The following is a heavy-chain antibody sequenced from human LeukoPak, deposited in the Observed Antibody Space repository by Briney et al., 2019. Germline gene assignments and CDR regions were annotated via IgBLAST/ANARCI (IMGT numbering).Heavy chain of an antibody. CDR2: IAYDGNQK. CDR3: ARDVFEHSCGYAGFEY. V-gene: IGHV3-30-3*01. Sequence: GGSLRLSCATSGFTLSSYAMHWVRQAPGKGLEWVAVIAYDGNQKYYADSVKGRFTISRDTSKNTLYLQMNSLRAEDTAVYYCARDVFEHSCGYAGFEYWGQGTLVTVSS. CDR1: GFTLSSYA. D-gene: IGHD5-18*01. J-gene: IGHJ4*02.